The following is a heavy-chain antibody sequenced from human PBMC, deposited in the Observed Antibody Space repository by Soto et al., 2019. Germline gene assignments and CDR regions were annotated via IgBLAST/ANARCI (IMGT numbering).Heavy chain of an antibody. CDR1: GFIFSNYV. J-gene: IGHJ4*02. D-gene: IGHD3-10*01. V-gene: IGHV3-30-3*01. CDR3: AREVLWSRYFDY. CDR2: MSYDGTTK. Sequence: QVQLVESGGGVVQPGRSLRLSCAASGFIFSNYVMYWVRQAPGKGLEWVAFMSYDGTTKYYADSVKGRFIISRDNSKNTLYLQMNSLRPEDTGVYYCAREVLWSRYFDYWGQGTLVTVSS.